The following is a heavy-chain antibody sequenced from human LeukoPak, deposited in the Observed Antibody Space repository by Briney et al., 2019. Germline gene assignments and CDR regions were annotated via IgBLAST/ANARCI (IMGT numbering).Heavy chain of an antibody. J-gene: IGHJ4*02. D-gene: IGHD6-19*01. CDR1: GYTFTGYY. Sequence: ASVKVSCKASGYTFTGYYMHWVRQAPGQGLEWMGWVNPNSGGTNYAQKFQGRVTMTRDTSISTAYMELSRLRSDDTAVYYCARDRGSGWPFDYWDQGTLVTVSS. CDR2: VNPNSGGT. CDR3: ARDRGSGWPFDY. V-gene: IGHV1-2*02.